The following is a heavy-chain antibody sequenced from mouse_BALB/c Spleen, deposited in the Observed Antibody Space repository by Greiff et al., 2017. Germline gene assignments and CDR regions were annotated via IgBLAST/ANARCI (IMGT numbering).Heavy chain of an antibody. CDR3: ARDQPYGSSSWFAY. CDR1: GYSITSGYY. CDR2: ISYDGSN. D-gene: IGHD1-1*01. Sequence: ESGPGLVKPSQSLSLTCSVTGYSITSGYYWNWIRQFPGNKLEWMGYISYDGSNNYNPSLKNRISITRDTSKNQFFLKLNSVTTEDTATYYCARDQPYGSSSWFAYWGQGTLVTVSA. J-gene: IGHJ3*01. V-gene: IGHV3-6*02.